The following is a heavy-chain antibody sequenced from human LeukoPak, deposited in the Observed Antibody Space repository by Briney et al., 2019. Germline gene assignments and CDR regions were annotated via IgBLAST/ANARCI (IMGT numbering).Heavy chain of an antibody. J-gene: IGHJ6*03. Sequence: ASVKVSCKASGYTFTSYDINWVRQATGQGLEWMGWMNPNSGNTGYAQKFQGRVTMTRNTSISTAYMELSSLRSEDTAVYYCARGRYSSSWYSYYYMDVWGKGTTVTISS. CDR1: GYTFTSYD. CDR2: MNPNSGNT. CDR3: ARGRYSSSWYSYYYMDV. D-gene: IGHD6-13*01. V-gene: IGHV1-8*01.